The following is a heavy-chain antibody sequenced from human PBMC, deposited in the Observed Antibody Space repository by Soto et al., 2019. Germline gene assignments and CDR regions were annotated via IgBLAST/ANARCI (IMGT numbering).Heavy chain of an antibody. CDR1: GGFISSGDSS. Sequence: SETLSLTCAVSGGFISSGDSSWSWIRQPPGRGLEWIGHIYHGGTTFYNPSLKSRVAISEDRSKNQFSLRADDTAVYFCVRGMNPLFGGQGTLVTVSS. CDR2: IYHGGTT. J-gene: IGHJ4*01. CDR3: VRGMNPLF. V-gene: IGHV4-30-2*01.